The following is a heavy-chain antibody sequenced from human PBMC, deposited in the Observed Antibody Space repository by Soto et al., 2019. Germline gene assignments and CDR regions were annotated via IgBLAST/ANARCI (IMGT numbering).Heavy chain of an antibody. CDR1: GGSISSYY. J-gene: IGHJ5*02. CDR2: IYYGGST. CDR3: ARRMWGNSSSSGSWFDP. V-gene: IGHV4-59*12. Sequence: SETLSLTCTVSGGSISSYYWSWIRQPPGKGLEWIGYIYYGGSTNYNPSLKSRVTISVDTSKNQFSLKLSSVTAADTAVYYCARRMWGNSSSSGSWFDPWGQGTLVTVSS. D-gene: IGHD6-6*01.